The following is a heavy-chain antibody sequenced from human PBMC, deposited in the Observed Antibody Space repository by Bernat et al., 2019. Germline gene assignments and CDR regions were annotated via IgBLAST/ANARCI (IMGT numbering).Heavy chain of an antibody. CDR2: IYSGGHT. CDR3: ARDPSDYGDGYFDL. Sequence: EVQLVETGGGLIQPGGSLRPSCAASGFTVSSNFMSWVRQAPGKGLEWVTVIYSGGHTKYADSVKRRITISRDSSKKALYLQMNSLRVEDTAVYYCARDPSDYGDGYFDLWGRGTLVTVSA. J-gene: IGHJ2*01. CDR1: GFTVSSNF. D-gene: IGHD4-17*01. V-gene: IGHV3-53*02.